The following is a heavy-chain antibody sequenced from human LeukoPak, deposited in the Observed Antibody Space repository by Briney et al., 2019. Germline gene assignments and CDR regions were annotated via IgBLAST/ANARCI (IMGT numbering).Heavy chain of an antibody. CDR2: INHSGST. J-gene: IGHJ3*02. V-gene: IGHV4-34*01. CDR1: GGSFSGYY. D-gene: IGHD5-18*01. CDR3: ARVNPHYTAMAINAFDI. Sequence: SETLSLTCAVYGGSFSGYYWSWIRQPPGKGLEWIGEINHSGSTNYNPSLKSRVTISVDTSKNQFSLKLSSVTAADTAVYYCARVNPHYTAMAINAFDIWGQGTMVTVSS.